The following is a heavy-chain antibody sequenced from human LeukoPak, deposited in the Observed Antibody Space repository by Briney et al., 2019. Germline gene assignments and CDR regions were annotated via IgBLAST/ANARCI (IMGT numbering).Heavy chain of an antibody. CDR1: GFTFSSYS. D-gene: IGHD3-22*01. V-gene: IGHV3-21*01. Sequence: KTGGSLRLSCAASGFTFSSYSMNWVRQAPGKGLEWVPSISSSSSYIYYADSVKGRFTISRDNAKNSLYLQMNSLRAEDTAVYYCARDRHDSSGYRLYYYYMDVWGKGTTVTVSS. J-gene: IGHJ6*03. CDR3: ARDRHDSSGYRLYYYYMDV. CDR2: ISSSSSYI.